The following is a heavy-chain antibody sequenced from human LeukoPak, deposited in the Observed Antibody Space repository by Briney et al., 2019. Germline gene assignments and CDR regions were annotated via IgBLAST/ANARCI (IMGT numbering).Heavy chain of an antibody. J-gene: IGHJ4*02. Sequence: PGGSLRLSCAASGFTFNNYAMHWVRQAPGKGLEWVAVISYDGNIKYYADSVKGRFTISRDSSKNTLYLQMNSLRTEDTAVYYCARGRIVGATSPSVYFDCWGQGTLVTVSS. D-gene: IGHD1-26*01. CDR2: ISYDGNIK. V-gene: IGHV3-30-3*01. CDR1: GFTFNNYA. CDR3: ARGRIVGATSPSVYFDC.